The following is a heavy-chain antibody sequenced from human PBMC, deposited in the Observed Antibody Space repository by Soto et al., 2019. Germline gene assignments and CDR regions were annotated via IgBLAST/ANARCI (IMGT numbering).Heavy chain of an antibody. CDR2: IYHSGGT. V-gene: IGHV4-4*02. J-gene: IGHJ4*02. Sequence: QVQLQESGPGLVKPSGTLSLTCAVSGGSISSSNWWSWVRQPPGKGLEWIGEIYHSGGTNYNPSLKSRVTISVDKSKNQFSLKLSSVTAADTAVYYCARGRTYYSDSSGYYWDYWGQGTLVTVSS. CDR1: GGSISSSNW. D-gene: IGHD3-22*01. CDR3: ARGRTYYSDSSGYYWDY.